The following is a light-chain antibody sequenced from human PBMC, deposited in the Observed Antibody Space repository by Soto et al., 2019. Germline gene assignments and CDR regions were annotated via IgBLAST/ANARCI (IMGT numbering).Light chain of an antibody. CDR3: QQSYSTPRT. Sequence: DIQMTQSPSSLSASVGDRVTITCRASQSISSYLNWYQQKPGKAPKLLIYAASSLQSGVPSRFSGSGSGTDFTLTISSLQPEDFATYYCQQSYSTPRTFGQGTKLAIQ. V-gene: IGKV1-39*01. CDR1: QSISSY. CDR2: AAS. J-gene: IGKJ2*01.